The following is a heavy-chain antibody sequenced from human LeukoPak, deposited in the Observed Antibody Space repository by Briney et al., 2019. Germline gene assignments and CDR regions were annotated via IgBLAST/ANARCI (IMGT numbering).Heavy chain of an antibody. D-gene: IGHD3-10*01. V-gene: IGHV4-31*03. CDR1: GGSISSGGYY. J-gene: IGHJ4*02. CDR3: ARVESLWFGGPSDY. Sequence: PSQTLSLTCTVSGGSISSGGYYWSWIRQHPGKGLEGIGYIYYSGSTYYNPSLKSRVTISVDTSKNQFSLKLSSVTAADTAVYYCARVESLWFGGPSDYWGQGTLVTVSS. CDR2: IYYSGST.